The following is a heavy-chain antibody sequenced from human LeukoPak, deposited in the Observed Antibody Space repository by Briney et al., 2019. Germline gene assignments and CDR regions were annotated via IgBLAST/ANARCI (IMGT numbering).Heavy chain of an antibody. Sequence: SETLSLTCTVSGYSISSGYYWGWIRQPPGKGLEWIGSIYHSGSTYYNPSLKSRVTISVDTSKNQFSLKLSSVTAADTAVYYCARGGPSGVYYYYYMDVWGKGTTVTISS. CDR2: IYHSGST. CDR3: ARGGPSGVYYYYYMDV. V-gene: IGHV4-38-2*02. D-gene: IGHD7-27*01. J-gene: IGHJ6*03. CDR1: GYSISSGYY.